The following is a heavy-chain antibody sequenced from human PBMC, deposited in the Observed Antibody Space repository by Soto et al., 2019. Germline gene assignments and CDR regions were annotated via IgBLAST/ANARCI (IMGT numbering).Heavy chain of an antibody. CDR3: ASSTYYDFWSGYYPIDY. CDR2: ISSSSSYI. CDR1: GFTFSSYS. V-gene: IGHV3-21*01. D-gene: IGHD3-3*01. J-gene: IGHJ4*02. Sequence: EVQLVESGGGLVKPGGSLRLSCAASGFTFSSYSMNWVRQAPGKGLEWVSSISSSSSYIYYADSVKGRFTISRDNAKNSLYLQMNSLRAEDTAVYYCASSTYYDFWSGYYPIDYWGQGTLVTVSS.